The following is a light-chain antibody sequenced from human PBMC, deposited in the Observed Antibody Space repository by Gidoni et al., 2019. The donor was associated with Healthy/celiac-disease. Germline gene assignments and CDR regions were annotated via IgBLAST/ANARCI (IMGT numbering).Light chain of an antibody. V-gene: IGKV1-39*01. J-gene: IGKJ2*01. CDR3: QQSYSALLYT. CDR2: DAS. Sequence: DIQMTQSSSSLSASVGDRVTITCRASQSISNYLNWYHQKPGKAPKLLSYDASSLETGVPSRFNGSGSGTDFTLTISGLQPEDFATYYCQQSYSALLYTFGQGTKLESK. CDR1: QSISNY.